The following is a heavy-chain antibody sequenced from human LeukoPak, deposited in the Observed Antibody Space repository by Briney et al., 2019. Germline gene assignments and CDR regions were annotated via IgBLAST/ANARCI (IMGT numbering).Heavy chain of an antibody. Sequence: HPGGSLRLSCAASGFTFSTYSMNWVRQAPGKGLEWVSSISGGGGVTYYADSVKGRFTISRDNSKNTVYLQMNSLRAEDTAVYYCAKEPRVATIEIFDYWGQGTLVTVSS. CDR3: AKEPRVATIEIFDY. V-gene: IGHV3-23*01. J-gene: IGHJ4*02. CDR2: ISGGGGVT. D-gene: IGHD5-12*01. CDR1: GFTFSTYS.